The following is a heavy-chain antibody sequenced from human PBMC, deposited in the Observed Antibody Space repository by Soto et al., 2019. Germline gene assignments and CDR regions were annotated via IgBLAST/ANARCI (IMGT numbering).Heavy chain of an antibody. D-gene: IGHD3-3*01. V-gene: IGHV3-7*05. CDR3: ARDPMVSEYYDFWSGYYMAPASRIKEYCYYGMDV. Sequence: GGSLRLSCAASGFTFSSYWMSWVRQAPGKGLEWVASIKQDGSEKYYVDSVKGRFTISRDNAKNSLYLQMNSLRAEDTAVYYCARDPMVSEYYDFWSGYYMAPASRIKEYCYYGMDVWGQGTTVTVSS. CDR1: GFTFSSYW. CDR2: IKQDGSEK. J-gene: IGHJ6*02.